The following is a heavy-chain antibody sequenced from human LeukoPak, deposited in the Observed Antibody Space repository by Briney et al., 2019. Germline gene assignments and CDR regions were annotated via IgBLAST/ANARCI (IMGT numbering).Heavy chain of an antibody. CDR3: ARDYCSGGSCYYDY. CDR1: GFTVSSNY. D-gene: IGHD2-15*01. CDR2: IYSGGST. V-gene: IGHV3-66*01. Sequence: GGPLRLSCAASGFTVSSNYMSWVRQAPGKGLEWVSVIYSGGSTYYADSVKGRFTISRDNSKNTLYLQMNSLRAEDTAVYYCARDYCSGGSCYYDYWGQGTLVTVSS. J-gene: IGHJ4*02.